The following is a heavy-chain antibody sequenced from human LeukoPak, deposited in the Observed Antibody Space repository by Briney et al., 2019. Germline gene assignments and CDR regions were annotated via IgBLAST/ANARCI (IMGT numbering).Heavy chain of an antibody. V-gene: IGHV1-8*03. J-gene: IGHJ4*02. CDR3: ARTTSMTASGYDY. Sequence: ASVKVSCKASGYTFTNYHINWVRQASGQGLEWMGWMNANNGDSGYAQNLQGRATITTDTSISTAYMELRILRSDDTAVYFCARTTSMTASGYDYWGQGTLVTVSS. D-gene: IGHD2-21*02. CDR2: MNANNGDS. CDR1: GYTFTNYH.